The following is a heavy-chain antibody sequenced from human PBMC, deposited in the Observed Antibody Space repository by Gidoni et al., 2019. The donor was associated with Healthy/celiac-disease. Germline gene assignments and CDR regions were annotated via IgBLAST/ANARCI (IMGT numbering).Heavy chain of an antibody. Sequence: EVQLVESGGGLSQPGGSLSLSCAASGFPVSSNDLSWVRHAPGQGLEWVAVIYSGGSTYYADSVKGRFTISRDNSKNTLYRQMNSLRAEDTAVYYCARGGGPGSSSSWYFPQDQNEYGYDAFDIWGQGTMVTVSS. CDR1: GFPVSSND. CDR3: ARGGGPGSSSSWYFPQDQNEYGYDAFDI. CDR2: IYSGGST. D-gene: IGHD6-13*01. J-gene: IGHJ3*02. V-gene: IGHV3-53*01.